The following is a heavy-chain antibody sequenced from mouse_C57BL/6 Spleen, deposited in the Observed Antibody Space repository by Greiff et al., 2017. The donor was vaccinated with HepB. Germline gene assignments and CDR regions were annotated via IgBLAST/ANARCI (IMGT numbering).Heavy chain of an antibody. V-gene: IGHV1-63*01. D-gene: IGHD2-13*01. CDR3: ARYGDGGDWFAY. CDR2: IYPGGGYT. Sequence: VQLQESGAELVRPGPSVKMSCKASGYTFTNYWIGWAKQRPGHGLEWIGDIYPGGGYTNYNEKFKGKATLTADKSSNTAYMQLSSLRSEDSAIYYCARYGDGGDWFAYWGQGTLVTVSA. CDR1: GYTFTNYW. J-gene: IGHJ3*01.